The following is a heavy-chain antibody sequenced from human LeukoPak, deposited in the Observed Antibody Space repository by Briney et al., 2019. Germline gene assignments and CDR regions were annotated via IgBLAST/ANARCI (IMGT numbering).Heavy chain of an antibody. Sequence: GGSLRLSCAASGFTFSSYSMNWVRQAPGKGLEWVSYISSSSSTIYYADSVKGRFTISRDNAKNSLYLQMNSLRAEDTAVYYCARDGGSTYYYDSSGYPDAFDIWGQGTMVTVSS. CDR1: GFTFSSYS. CDR3: ARDGGSTYYYDSSGYPDAFDI. J-gene: IGHJ3*02. V-gene: IGHV3-48*01. D-gene: IGHD3-22*01. CDR2: ISSSSSTI.